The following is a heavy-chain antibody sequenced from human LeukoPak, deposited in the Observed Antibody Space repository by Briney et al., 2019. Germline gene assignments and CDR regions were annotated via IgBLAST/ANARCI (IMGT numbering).Heavy chain of an antibody. J-gene: IGHJ4*02. Sequence: ASVKVSCKASGYTFTGYYMHWVRQAPGQGLEWMGWINPNSGGTNYAQKFQGRVTMIRDTSISTAYMELSRLRSDDTAVYYCARDSGSGWYFDYWGQGTLVTVSS. CDR3: ARDSGSGWYFDY. V-gene: IGHV1-2*02. CDR2: INPNSGGT. CDR1: GYTFTGYY. D-gene: IGHD6-19*01.